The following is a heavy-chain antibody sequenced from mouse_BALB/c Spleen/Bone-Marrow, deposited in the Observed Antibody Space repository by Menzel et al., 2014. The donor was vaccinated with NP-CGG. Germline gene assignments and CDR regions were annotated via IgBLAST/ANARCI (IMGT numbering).Heavy chain of an antibody. J-gene: IGHJ4*01. CDR1: GYAFTNYL. Sequence: QVQLQQSGAELVRPGTSVKVSCKASGYAFTNYLIEWVKQRPGQGLEWIGVINPGSGGTNYNEKFRGKATLTADKSSSTAYMQLSSLTSDDSAVYFCARCLTGTSALDFWGQETSVTVSS. CDR3: ARCLTGTSALDF. D-gene: IGHD4-1*01. CDR2: INPGSGGT. V-gene: IGHV1-54*01.